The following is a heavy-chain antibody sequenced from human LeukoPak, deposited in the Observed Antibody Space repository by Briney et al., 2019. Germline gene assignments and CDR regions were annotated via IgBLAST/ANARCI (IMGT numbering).Heavy chain of an antibody. CDR3: AKDHDNTDYYYYFDS. D-gene: IGHD2-21*02. V-gene: IGHV3-23*01. J-gene: IGHJ4*02. CDR1: GFSFNTYA. Sequence: PGGSLRLSCAASGFSFNTYAMNWVRQAPGKGPEWVSGISDTGRTTYYTDSVKGRFTISRDNSKNTLHLQMNSLRAEDTALYFCAKDHDNTDYYYYFDSWGQGTLVTVSS. CDR2: ISDTGRTT.